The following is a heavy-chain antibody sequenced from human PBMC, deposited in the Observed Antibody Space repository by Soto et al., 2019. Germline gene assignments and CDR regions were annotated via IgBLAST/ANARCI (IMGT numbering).Heavy chain of an antibody. CDR2: INSDGSST. Sequence: EVQLVESGGGLVQPGGSLRLSCAASGFTFSSYWMHWVRQAPGKGLVWVSRINSDGSSTSYADSVKGRFTISRDNAKNTLYLQMNSLRAEDTAVYYCAFYDFWSGYPMDVWGKGTTVTVSS. J-gene: IGHJ6*03. V-gene: IGHV3-74*01. CDR1: GFTFSSYW. D-gene: IGHD3-3*01. CDR3: AFYDFWSGYPMDV.